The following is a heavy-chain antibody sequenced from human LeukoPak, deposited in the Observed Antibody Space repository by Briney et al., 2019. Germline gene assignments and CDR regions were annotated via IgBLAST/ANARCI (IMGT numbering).Heavy chain of an antibody. CDR2: IYTSGST. CDR3: ARNVGADAFDI. D-gene: IGHD1-26*01. V-gene: IGHV4-4*07. CDR1: GGSISSYY. J-gene: IGHJ3*02. Sequence: SETLSLTCTVSGGSISSYYWSWIRQPAGKGLEWIGRIYTSGSTNYNPSLNCRVTRPVDTSKNQFSQKLSSVTAPGTAVYYCARNVGADAFDIWAKGQWPPSLQ.